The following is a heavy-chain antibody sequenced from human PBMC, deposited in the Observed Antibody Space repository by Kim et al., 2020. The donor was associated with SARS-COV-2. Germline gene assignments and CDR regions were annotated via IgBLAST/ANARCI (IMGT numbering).Heavy chain of an antibody. V-gene: IGHV1-69*13. CDR2: MIPNFGTA. CDR1: GDTFSSYA. J-gene: IGHJ3*02. D-gene: IGHD3-10*01. CDR3: ARAYTTMVRGAPQSCAFEI. Sequence: SVKVSCKASGDTFSSYAISWVRQAPGQGLEWMGGMIPNFGTANYAQKFQGRVTITPDESTSTAYMELSSLRSEDTAVYYCARAYTTMVRGAPQSCAFEIWGQGTMVTVSS.